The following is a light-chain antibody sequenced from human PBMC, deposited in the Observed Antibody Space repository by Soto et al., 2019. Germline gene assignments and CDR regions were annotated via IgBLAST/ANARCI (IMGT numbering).Light chain of an antibody. CDR3: ETWDSNTHV. CDR1: SGHSSYI. CDR2: LEGSGSY. V-gene: IGLV4-60*02. Sequence: QSVLTQSSSASVSLGSSVKLTCTLSSGHSSYIIAWHQQQPGKAPRYLMKLEGSGSYNKGSGVPDRFSGSSSGADRYLTIANLQFEDEADYYCETWDSNTHVFGTGAKLTVL. J-gene: IGLJ1*01.